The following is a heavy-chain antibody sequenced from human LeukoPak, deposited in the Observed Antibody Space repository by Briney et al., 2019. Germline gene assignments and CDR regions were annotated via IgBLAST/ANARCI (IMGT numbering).Heavy chain of an antibody. CDR2: IYYSGST. CDR3: ARGYYDILTGYYSRAIDY. J-gene: IGHJ4*02. D-gene: IGHD3-9*01. CDR1: GGSISSYY. Sequence: SETLSLTCTVSGGSISSYYWSWIRQPPGKGPEWIGYIYYSGSTNYNPSLKSRVTISVDTSKNQFSLKLSSVTAADTAVYYCARGYYDILTGYYSRAIDYWGQGTLVTVSS. V-gene: IGHV4-59*01.